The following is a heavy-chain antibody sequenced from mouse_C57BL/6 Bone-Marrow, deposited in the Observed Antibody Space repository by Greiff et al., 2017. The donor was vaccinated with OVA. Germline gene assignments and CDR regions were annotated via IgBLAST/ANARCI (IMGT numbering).Heavy chain of an antibody. CDR2: IYPRSGNT. CDR3: ARGGYYYYFDY. CDR1: GYTFTSYG. Sequence: QFQLQQSGAELARPGASVKLSCKASGYTFTSYGISWVKQRTGQGLEWIGEIYPRSGNTYYNEKFKGKATLTAAKASSTAYMELRSLTSEDSAVYFCARGGYYYYFDYWGQGTTLTVSS. J-gene: IGHJ2*01. D-gene: IGHD1-1*01. V-gene: IGHV1-81*01.